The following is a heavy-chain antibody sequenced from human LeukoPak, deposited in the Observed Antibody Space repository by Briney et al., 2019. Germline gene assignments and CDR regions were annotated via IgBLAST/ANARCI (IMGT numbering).Heavy chain of an antibody. CDR3: ARAVNDILTGSYYYMDV. Sequence: PSETLSLTCTVSGYSISSGYYWSWIRPPPGKGLEWIGEINHSGSTNYNPSLKSRVTISVDTSKNQFSLKLSSVTAADTAVYYCARAVNDILTGSYYYMDVWGKGTTVTISS. J-gene: IGHJ6*03. V-gene: IGHV4-38-2*02. CDR2: INHSGST. CDR1: GYSISSGYY. D-gene: IGHD3-9*01.